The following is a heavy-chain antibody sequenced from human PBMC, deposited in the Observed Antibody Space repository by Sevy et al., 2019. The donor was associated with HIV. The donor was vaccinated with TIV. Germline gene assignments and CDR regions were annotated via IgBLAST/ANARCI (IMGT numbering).Heavy chain of an antibody. CDR2: ISGSGGST. CDR1: GFTFSSYA. CDR3: ANSEWLRFLNY. Sequence: GGSLRLSCAASGFTFSSYAMSWVRQAPGKGLEWVSAISGSGGSTYYADSVKGRFTISRDNSKNTLYLQMNSLRAEDTAVYYCANSEWLRFLNYWGQGTLVTVSS. J-gene: IGHJ4*02. D-gene: IGHD5-12*01. V-gene: IGHV3-23*01.